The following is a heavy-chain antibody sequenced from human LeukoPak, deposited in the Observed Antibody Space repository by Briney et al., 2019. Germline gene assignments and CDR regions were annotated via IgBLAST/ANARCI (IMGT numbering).Heavy chain of an antibody. D-gene: IGHD3-10*01. Sequence: ASVKVSCKASGYTFTSYGISWVRQAPGQGLEWMGWISAYNGNTNYAQKLQGRVTMTTDTSTSTAYMELRSLRSDDTAVYYCAGITMVRGVITGFDYWGQGTLVTVSS. J-gene: IGHJ4*02. CDR2: ISAYNGNT. CDR1: GYTFTSYG. CDR3: AGITMVRGVITGFDY. V-gene: IGHV1-18*01.